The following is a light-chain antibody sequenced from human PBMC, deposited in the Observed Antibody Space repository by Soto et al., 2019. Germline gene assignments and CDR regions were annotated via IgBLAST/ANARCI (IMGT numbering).Light chain of an antibody. CDR1: QSISSN. J-gene: IGKJ1*01. Sequence: EIVMTQSPATLSVSPGERATLSCRASQSISSNLAWYQQKPGQAPRLLIYGASTRATGIPARFSGSESGTEFTLTISSLQSEEFAVYYCQQYNNWPQTVGQGTKVDIK. CDR3: QQYNNWPQT. CDR2: GAS. V-gene: IGKV3-15*01.